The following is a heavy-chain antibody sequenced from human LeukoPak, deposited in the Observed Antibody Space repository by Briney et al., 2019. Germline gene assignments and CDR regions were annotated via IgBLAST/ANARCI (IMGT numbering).Heavy chain of an antibody. V-gene: IGHV1-2*02. Sequence: GASVKVACKASGYTFTDYYIHWVRQAPGQGLEWMGWINPNSGGTNYAQKFQGRVTMTRDTSISTAYMELSRLRSDDTAVYYCATLTRPRVTYYYGMDVWGQGTTVTVSS. CDR2: INPNSGGT. CDR3: ATLTRPRVTYYYGMDV. D-gene: IGHD2-21*02. J-gene: IGHJ6*02. CDR1: GYTFTDYY.